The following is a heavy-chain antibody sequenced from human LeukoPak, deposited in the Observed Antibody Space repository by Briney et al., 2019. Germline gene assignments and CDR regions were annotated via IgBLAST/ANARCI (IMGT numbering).Heavy chain of an antibody. D-gene: IGHD3-9*01. CDR1: GENFSIYF. CDR3: ARSPQYFDRLLVGDSRYYFDS. V-gene: IGHV4-59*01. CDR2: IYYNERT. Sequence: SETLSLTCAVYGENFSIYFYSWIRQPPGKGLEWIGYIYYNERTNYNPSLRSRVTISVDTSKNHLSLNLSSVTAADTAVYYCARSPQYFDRLLVGDSRYYFDSWGQGTLVTVSS. J-gene: IGHJ4*02.